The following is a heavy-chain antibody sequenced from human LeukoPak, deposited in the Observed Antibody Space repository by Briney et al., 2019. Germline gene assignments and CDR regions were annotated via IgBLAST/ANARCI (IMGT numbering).Heavy chain of an antibody. CDR1: GGSISSSSYY. CDR2: IYYSGST. Sequence: SETLSLTCTVSGGSISSSSYYWGWTRQPPGKGLEWIGSIYYSGSTYYNPSLKSRVTISVDTSKNQFSLKLSSVTAADTAVYYCAGAGDLIVVAMGAFDIWGQGTMVTVSS. V-gene: IGHV4-39*07. CDR3: AGAGDLIVVAMGAFDI. D-gene: IGHD2-15*01. J-gene: IGHJ3*02.